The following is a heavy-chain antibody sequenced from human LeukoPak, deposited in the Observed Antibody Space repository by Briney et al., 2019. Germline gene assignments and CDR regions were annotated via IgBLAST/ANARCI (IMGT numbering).Heavy chain of an antibody. V-gene: IGHV3-21*04. CDR2: ISSSSSYI. Sequence: PGGSLRLSCAASGFTFSNYNMNWVRQAPGKGLEWVSSISSSSSYIYYADSVKGRFTISRDNSKSTLSLQMNSLRAEDTAIYYCATYRQVLLPFESWGQGTLVTVSS. CDR1: GFTFSNYN. J-gene: IGHJ4*02. CDR3: ATYRQVLLPFES. D-gene: IGHD2-8*02.